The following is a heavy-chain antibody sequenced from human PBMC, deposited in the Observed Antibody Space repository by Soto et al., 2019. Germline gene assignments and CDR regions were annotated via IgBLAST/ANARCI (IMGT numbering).Heavy chain of an antibody. CDR2: IIPMFGTA. CDR3: ARPTGYHYNSSGYQGWYFDL. D-gene: IGHD3-22*01. Sequence: QVQLVQSGAEVRKPGSSVKVSCKVSGGTFSSYAISWVRQAPGQGLEWMGGIIPMFGTANYARKFQGRVTISADKYTITAYMELSSLASDDTAVYYCARPTGYHYNSSGYQGWYFDLWGRCTLVTVSS. CDR1: GGTFSSYA. V-gene: IGHV1-69*06. J-gene: IGHJ2*01.